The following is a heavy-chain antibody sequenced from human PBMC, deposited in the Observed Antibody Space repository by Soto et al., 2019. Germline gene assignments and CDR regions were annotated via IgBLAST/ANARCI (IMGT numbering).Heavy chain of an antibody. Sequence: PGGSLRLSCAASGFTSSSYEMNWVRQAPGKGLEWVSYISSSGSTIYYADSVKGRFTISRDNAKNSLYLQMNSLRAEDTAVYYCARIDDYGDYPFDYWGQGTLVTVSS. CDR2: ISSSGSTI. V-gene: IGHV3-48*03. D-gene: IGHD4-17*01. CDR3: ARIDDYGDYPFDY. CDR1: GFTSSSYE. J-gene: IGHJ4*02.